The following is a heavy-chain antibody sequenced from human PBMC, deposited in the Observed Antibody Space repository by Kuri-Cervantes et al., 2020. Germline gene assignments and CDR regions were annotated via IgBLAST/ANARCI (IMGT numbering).Heavy chain of an antibody. CDR1: GASISSSDW. V-gene: IGHV4-4*02. CDR2: ISHSGTT. CDR3: VGVVGATRGIHF. J-gene: IGHJ4*02. Sequence: SETLSLTCGVSGASISSSDWWSWVRQAPGKGLEWIGEISHSGTTNYNPSLKSRVTISVDTSKNNFSLKLSSVTAADTAVYYCVGVVGATRGIHFWGQGTLVTVSS. D-gene: IGHD1-26*01.